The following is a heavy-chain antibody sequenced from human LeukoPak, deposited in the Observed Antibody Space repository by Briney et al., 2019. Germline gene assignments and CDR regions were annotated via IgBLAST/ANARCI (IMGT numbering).Heavy chain of an antibody. Sequence: PGGSLRLSCEASGFTFNTYSMNWARQAPGKGLEWVSSISSSSNYIYYADSVKGRFTISRDNAKSSLYLQMNSLRAEDTAVYYCAELGITMIGGVWGKGTTVTISS. J-gene: IGHJ6*04. CDR2: ISSSSNYI. CDR1: GFTFNTYS. CDR3: AELGITMIGGV. D-gene: IGHD3-10*02. V-gene: IGHV3-21*01.